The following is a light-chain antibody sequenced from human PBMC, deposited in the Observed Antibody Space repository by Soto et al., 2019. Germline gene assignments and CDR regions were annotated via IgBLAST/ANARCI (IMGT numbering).Light chain of an antibody. J-gene: IGLJ1*01. CDR3: QTWGADIQV. V-gene: IGLV4-69*01. CDR2: LDSDGSH. Sequence: QSVLTQSPSASASLGASVKLTCTMSSGHSTYAIAWHQQQPEKGPRYLMKLDSDGSHTKADGIPDRFSGSSSGAERYLTISSLQSEDEADYYWQTWGADIQVFGTGTKVTVL. CDR1: SGHSTYA.